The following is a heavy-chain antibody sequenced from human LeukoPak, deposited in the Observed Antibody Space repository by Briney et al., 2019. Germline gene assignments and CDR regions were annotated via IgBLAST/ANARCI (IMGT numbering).Heavy chain of an antibody. CDR3: AGERDYFDY. CDR1: GFTFSSYS. J-gene: IGHJ4*02. V-gene: IGHV3-21*01. CDR2: ISSSSSYI. Sequence: GGSLRLSCAASGFTFSSYSMNWVRQAPGKGLEWVSSISSSSSYIYYADSVKGRFTISRDNAKNSPYLQMDSLRAEDTAVYYCAGERDYFDYWGQGTLVTVSS.